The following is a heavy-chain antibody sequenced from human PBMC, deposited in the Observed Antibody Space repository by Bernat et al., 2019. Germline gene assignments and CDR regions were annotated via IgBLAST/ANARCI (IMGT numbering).Heavy chain of an antibody. CDR3: ARGGRGYSSGWYYFDY. Sequence: QVQLQESGPGLVKPSETLSLTCTVSGGSVSSGSYYWSWIRQPPGKGLEWIGYIYYSGSTNYNPSLKSRVTISVDTSKNQFSLKLSSVTAADTAVYYCARGGRGYSSGWYYFDYWGPGTLVTVSS. CDR2: IYYSGST. D-gene: IGHD6-19*01. V-gene: IGHV4-61*01. CDR1: GGSVSSGSYY. J-gene: IGHJ4*02.